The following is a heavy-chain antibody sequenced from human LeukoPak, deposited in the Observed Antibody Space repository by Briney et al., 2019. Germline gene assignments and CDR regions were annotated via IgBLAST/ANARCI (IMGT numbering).Heavy chain of an antibody. CDR1: GYTFTSNY. CDR2: ISPSGGST. D-gene: IGHD5-18*01. CDR3: ARVPLAYSYGYVDY. J-gene: IGHJ4*02. Sequence: GASVKVSCKAFGYTFTSNYMHWVRQAPGQGPEWMGVISPSGGSTTYAQKFQGRVTLTRDMSTSTDYLELSSLRSEDTAVYYCARVPLAYSYGYVDYWGQGTLVTVSS. V-gene: IGHV1-46*01.